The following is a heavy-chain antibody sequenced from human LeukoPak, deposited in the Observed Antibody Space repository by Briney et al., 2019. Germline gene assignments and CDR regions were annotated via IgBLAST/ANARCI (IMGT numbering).Heavy chain of an antibody. CDR3: AKDVYSIVGATVDH. CDR1: GFTFSSYG. Sequence: PGGSPRLSCAASGFTFSSYGMHWVRQAPGKGLEWVAFIRYDGSNKYYADSVKGRFTISRDNSKNTLYLQMNSLRAEDTAVYYCAKDVYSIVGATVDHWGQGTLVTVSS. V-gene: IGHV3-30*02. J-gene: IGHJ4*02. CDR2: IRYDGSNK. D-gene: IGHD1-26*01.